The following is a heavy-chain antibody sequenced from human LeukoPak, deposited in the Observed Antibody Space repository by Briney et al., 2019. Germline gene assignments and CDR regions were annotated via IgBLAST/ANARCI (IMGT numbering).Heavy chain of an antibody. J-gene: IGHJ4*02. D-gene: IGHD2-15*01. Sequence: ASVKVSCKASGGTFSSYAISWVRQAPGQGLEWMGRIIPIFGTANYAQKFQGRVTITTDESTSTAYMELSSLRSEDTAVYYCASTVVAATRGFDYWGQGILVTVSS. CDR3: ASTVVAATRGFDY. CDR1: GGTFSSYA. CDR2: IIPIFGTA. V-gene: IGHV1-69*05.